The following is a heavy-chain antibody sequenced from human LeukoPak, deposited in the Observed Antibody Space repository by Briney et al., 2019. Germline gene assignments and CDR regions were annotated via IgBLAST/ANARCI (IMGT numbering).Heavy chain of an antibody. CDR2: IEVTGFT. CDR3: ARGTTVATRHYYSYSMDA. J-gene: IGHJ6*03. Sequence: SETLSLTCSVSGASMSDHSWSWIRQPPGKGLEWLANIEVTGFTNDNTSLKSRVTSSIDTSKNQFSLRLTSVTAADTAVYYWARGTTVATRHYYSYSMDAWGRGTTVTVSS. CDR1: GASMSDHS. D-gene: IGHD4-23*01. V-gene: IGHV4-59*11.